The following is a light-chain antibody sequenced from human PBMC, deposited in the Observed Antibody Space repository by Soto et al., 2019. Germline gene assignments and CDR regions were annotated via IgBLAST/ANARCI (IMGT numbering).Light chain of an antibody. CDR1: QSVISDY. CDR3: QQYGSSVST. J-gene: IGKJ5*01. CDR2: GAS. Sequence: ESVLMQATGTLSLSPGETATLSCRASQSVISDYLAWYQQKPDQAPRLVIYGASGRAAGIPDRFNGSGSGTDFTLTISRLEPEDFAMYCCQQYGSSVSTFGQGTRLESK. V-gene: IGKV3-20*01.